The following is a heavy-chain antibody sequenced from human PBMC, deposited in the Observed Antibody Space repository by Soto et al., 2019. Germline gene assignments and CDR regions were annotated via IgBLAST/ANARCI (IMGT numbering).Heavy chain of an antibody. J-gene: IGHJ1*01. CDR1: GFTFSIYA. CDR2: ITASADNT. D-gene: IGHD3-22*01. V-gene: IGHV3-23*01. CDR3: VRGIYPSSAGGPFDT. Sequence: PGGSLRLSCAASGFTFSIYAMTWVRQSPGLGLEWVSAITASADNTYYADSVKGRFAISRDNSKNTLYLDMSGLRVDDTAVYYCVRGIYPSSAGGPFDTWGQGTLVTVSS.